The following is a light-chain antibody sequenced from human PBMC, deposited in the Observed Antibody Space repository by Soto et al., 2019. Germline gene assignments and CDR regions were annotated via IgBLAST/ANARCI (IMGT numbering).Light chain of an antibody. Sequence: EIVMTQSPATLSVSPGERVTLSCRASESLSTYLAWYQQKPGQAPRLLIYGASTKATGIPARVSGSGSATDFTLTISSLQSEEFAVYYCQSYNDWPITFGQGTKLEI. V-gene: IGKV3-15*01. CDR3: QSYNDWPIT. CDR1: ESLSTY. CDR2: GAS. J-gene: IGKJ2*01.